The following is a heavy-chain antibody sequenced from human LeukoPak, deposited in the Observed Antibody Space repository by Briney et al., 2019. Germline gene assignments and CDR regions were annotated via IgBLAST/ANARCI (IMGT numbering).Heavy chain of an antibody. CDR1: GYTFTSYG. CDR2: ISAYNGNT. D-gene: IGHD3-22*01. CDR3: ARDVYDSSGYYYFDY. V-gene: IGHV1-18*01. Sequence: ASVKVSCKGSGYTFTSYGISWVRQAPGQGLEWMGWISAYNGNTNYAQKLQGRVTMTTDTSTSTAYMELRSLRSDDTAVYYCARDVYDSSGYYYFDYWGQGTLVTVSS. J-gene: IGHJ4*02.